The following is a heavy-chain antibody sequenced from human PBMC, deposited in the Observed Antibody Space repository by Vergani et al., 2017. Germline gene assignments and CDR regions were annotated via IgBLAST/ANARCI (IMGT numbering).Heavy chain of an antibody. J-gene: IGHJ4*02. D-gene: IGHD2-21*02. V-gene: IGHV4-39*07. CDR3: ARGGLARPLLGLNDY. CDR1: GGSISSSSYY. CDR2: IYYSGST. Sequence: QLQLQESGPGLVKPSETLSLTCTVSGGSISSSSYYWGWIRQPPGKGLEWIGSIYYSGSTYYNPSLKSRVTISVDTSKNQFSLKLSSVTAADTAVYYCARGGLARPLLGLNDYWGQGTLVTVSS.